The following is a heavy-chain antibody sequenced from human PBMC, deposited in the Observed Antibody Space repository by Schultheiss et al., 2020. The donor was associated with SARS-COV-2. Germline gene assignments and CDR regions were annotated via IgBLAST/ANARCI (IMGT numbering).Heavy chain of an antibody. V-gene: IGHV3-23*01. Sequence: GESLKISCAASGFTFSSYSMNWVRQAPGKGLEWVSAISGSGGSTYYADSVKGRFTISRDNSKNTLYLQMNSLRAEDTAVYYCAKSKPYYYDSSGYYYYFDYWGQGTLVTVSS. J-gene: IGHJ4*02. CDR3: AKSKPYYYDSSGYYYYFDY. CDR2: ISGSGGST. CDR1: GFTFSSYS. D-gene: IGHD3-22*01.